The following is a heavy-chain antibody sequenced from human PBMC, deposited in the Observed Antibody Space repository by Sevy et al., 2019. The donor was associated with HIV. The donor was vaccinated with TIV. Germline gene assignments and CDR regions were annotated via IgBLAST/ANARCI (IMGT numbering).Heavy chain of an antibody. CDR3: ARGFCISSSCSGSS. D-gene: IGHD2-2*01. J-gene: IGHJ5*02. V-gene: IGHV3-48*01. CDR1: GFSFNSFN. Sequence: GGSLRLSCAASGFSFNSFNMNWVRQAPGKGLEWVAHISTSSNTIYYADSVKGRFTISRDNAKNSLYLQMNSLSAEDTAVYYCARGFCISSSCSGSSWGQGTLVTV. CDR2: ISTSSNTI.